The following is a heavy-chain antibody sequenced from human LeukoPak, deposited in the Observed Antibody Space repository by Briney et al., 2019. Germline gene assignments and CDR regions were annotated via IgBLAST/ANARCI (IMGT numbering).Heavy chain of an antibody. Sequence: PGGSLRLSCAASGFTFSSYGMSWVRQAPGKGLEWVSTISRSAYNSYYADSVKGRFIISRDNSANTLYLQMNSLRAEGTALYYCAKHSGSYFIYYVDSWGQGTLVTVSS. J-gene: IGHJ4*02. CDR2: ISRSAYNS. CDR3: AKHSGSYFIYYVDS. V-gene: IGHV3-23*01. CDR1: GFTFSSYG. D-gene: IGHD1-26*01.